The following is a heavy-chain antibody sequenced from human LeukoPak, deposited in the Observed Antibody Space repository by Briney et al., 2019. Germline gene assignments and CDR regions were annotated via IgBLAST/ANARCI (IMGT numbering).Heavy chain of an antibody. CDR1: GYTFTMYQ. CDR3: ARAYCGGDYYGLDYYYYYMDV. J-gene: IGHJ6*03. D-gene: IGHD2-21*01. Sequence: ASVKVSCKASGYTFTMYQMHWVRQAPGQGLEWMGILNPSGGSTSYAQKFQGRVTMTRDTSTSTVYMELSSLRSEDTAVYYCARAYCGGDYYGLDYYYYYMDVWGKGTTVTVSS. V-gene: IGHV1-46*03. CDR2: LNPSGGST.